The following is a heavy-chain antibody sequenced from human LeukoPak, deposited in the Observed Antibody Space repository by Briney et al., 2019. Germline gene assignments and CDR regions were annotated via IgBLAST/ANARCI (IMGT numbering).Heavy chain of an antibody. CDR1: GFAFSSYA. D-gene: IGHD5-12*01. CDR3: ARAQGYGLHFYFGH. J-gene: IGHJ4*02. CDR2: ISYDGSNT. Sequence: GGALRLSCGASGFAFSSYAMHWVRHAPGKGLEWVAVISYDGSNTYYADSVKGRFTISRDNSKNTLYLQMSSLRPEDTAVYYCARAQGYGLHFYFGHWGQGTLVTVSS. V-gene: IGHV3-30*04.